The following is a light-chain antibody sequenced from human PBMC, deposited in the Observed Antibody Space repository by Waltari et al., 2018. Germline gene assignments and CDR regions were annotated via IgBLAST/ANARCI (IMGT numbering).Light chain of an antibody. Sequence: DIQMTQSPSSASASVGDRVTITCRASQGISSWLVWYQQKPGKAPKLLIYTASNLQSGVPSRFSGSGSGTDFTLTISSLQPEDFATYYCQQASSFPFTFGPGTKVNI. V-gene: IGKV1D-12*01. CDR3: QQASSFPFT. J-gene: IGKJ3*01. CDR2: TAS. CDR1: QGISSW.